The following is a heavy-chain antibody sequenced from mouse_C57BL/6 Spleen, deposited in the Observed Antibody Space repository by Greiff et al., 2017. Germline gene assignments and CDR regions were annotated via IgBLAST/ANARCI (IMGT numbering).Heavy chain of an antibody. J-gene: IGHJ4*01. Sequence: QVQLQQPGAELVKPGASVKLSCKASGYTFTRYWMQWVKQRPGQGLEWIGEIDPSDSYTNYNQKFTGKATLTVDTSSSTAYMQLSSLTSEDSAVYYCARRLHEAMGYWGQGTSVTVSS. V-gene: IGHV1-50*01. CDR1: GYTFTRYW. CDR2: IDPSDSYT. D-gene: IGHD1-2*01. CDR3: ARRLHEAMGY.